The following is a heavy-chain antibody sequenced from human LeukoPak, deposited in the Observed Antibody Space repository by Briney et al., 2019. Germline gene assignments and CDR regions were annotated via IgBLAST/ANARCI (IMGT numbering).Heavy chain of an antibody. CDR3: ARASDYYDSSGTNYYYYYMDV. J-gene: IGHJ6*03. V-gene: IGHV3-11*01. CDR2: ISRSGSTI. CDR1: GFTFSDYY. D-gene: IGHD3-22*01. Sequence: PGGSLRLSCATSGFTFSDYYMTWIRQAQGRGLEWLSYISRSGSTIYYADSVKGRFTISRDNAKNSLNLQMDSLRADDTAVYYCARASDYYDSSGTNYYYYYMDVWGNGTTVTVSS.